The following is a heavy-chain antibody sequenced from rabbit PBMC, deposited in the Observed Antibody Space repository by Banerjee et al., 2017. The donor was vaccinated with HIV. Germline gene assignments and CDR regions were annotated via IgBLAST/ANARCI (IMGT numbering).Heavy chain of an antibody. V-gene: IGHV1S40*01. CDR3: ARFYSAYAGYAGYGYDL. J-gene: IGHJ4*01. Sequence: QSLEESGGDLVKPGASLTLTCTASGFSFSSSYYMCWVRQAPGKGLEWIACIYAGSSGSTYYASWAKGRFTISKTSSTTVTLQMTSLTAADTATYFCARFYSAYAGYAGYGYDLWGPGTLVTVS. CDR1: GFSFSSSYY. D-gene: IGHD6-1*01. CDR2: IYAGSSGST.